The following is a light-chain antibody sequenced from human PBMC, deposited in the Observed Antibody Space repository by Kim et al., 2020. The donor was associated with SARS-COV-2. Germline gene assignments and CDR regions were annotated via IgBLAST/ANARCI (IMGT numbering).Light chain of an antibody. CDR1: QSAINNY. J-gene: IGKJ1*01. CDR3: QQYGNSPWT. V-gene: IGKV3-20*01. CDR2: DAS. Sequence: DIVLTQSPGTLSLSPGDRATLSCRASQSAINNYLAWYQQKPGQAPRLLMYDASTRATDIPDSFSGSGSGTDFTLTISRLEPEDFAVYYCQQYGNSPWTFGQGTKVDIK.